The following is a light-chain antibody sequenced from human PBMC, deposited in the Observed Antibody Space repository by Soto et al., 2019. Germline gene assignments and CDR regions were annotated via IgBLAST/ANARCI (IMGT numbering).Light chain of an antibody. V-gene: IGKV1-39*01. J-gene: IGKJ1*01. CDR1: QSVSNN. CDR3: QQSYGDRT. Sequence: DIQMTQSPSSLSASVGDRVTITCRASQSVSNNLNWYQQKPGKAPNLLIYKIFNLQNGVSSRFSGSGSETDFTLTISNLQREDLATYYCQQSYGDRTFGQGTKVEIK. CDR2: KIF.